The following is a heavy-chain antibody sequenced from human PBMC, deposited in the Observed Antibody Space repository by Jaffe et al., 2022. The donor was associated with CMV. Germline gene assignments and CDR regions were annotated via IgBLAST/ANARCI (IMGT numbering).Heavy chain of an antibody. V-gene: IGHV4-39*01. CDR1: GGSISSSSYY. Sequence: QLQLQESGPGLVKPSETLSLTCTVSGGSISSSSYYWGWIRQPPGKGLEWIGSIYYSGSTYYNPSLKSRVTISVDTSKNQFSLKLSSVTAADTAVYYCARHYMVDFWSGYYPYWFDPWGQGTLVTVSS. CDR3: ARHYMVDFWSGYYPYWFDP. J-gene: IGHJ5*02. CDR2: IYYSGST. D-gene: IGHD3-3*01.